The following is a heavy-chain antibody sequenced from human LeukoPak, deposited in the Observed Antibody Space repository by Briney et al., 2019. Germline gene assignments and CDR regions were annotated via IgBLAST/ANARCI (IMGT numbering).Heavy chain of an antibody. V-gene: IGHV3-30-3*01. J-gene: IGHJ5*02. D-gene: IGHD4-17*01. CDR1: GFTFSSYA. Sequence: PGGSLRLSCAASGFTFSSYAMHWVRQAPGKGLEWVAVISYDGSNKYYADSVKGRFTISRDNSKNTLYLQMNSLRAEDTAVYYCARVIGDSNWFDPWDQGTLVTVSS. CDR2: ISYDGSNK. CDR3: ARVIGDSNWFDP.